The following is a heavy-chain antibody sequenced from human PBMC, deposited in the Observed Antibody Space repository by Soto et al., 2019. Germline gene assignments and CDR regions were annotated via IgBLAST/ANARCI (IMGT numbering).Heavy chain of an antibody. J-gene: IGHJ5*02. D-gene: IGHD3-3*01. CDR3: ARGLMLRFLEWSPLGWFDP. V-gene: IGHV4-31*03. Sequence: QVQLQESGPGLVKPSQTLSLTCTVSGGSISSGGYYWSWIRQHPGKGLEWIGYIYYSGSTYYNPSLKSRVTISVDTSKNQFSLKLSSVTAADTAVYYCARGLMLRFLEWSPLGWFDPWGQGTLVTVSS. CDR2: IYYSGST. CDR1: GGSISSGGYY.